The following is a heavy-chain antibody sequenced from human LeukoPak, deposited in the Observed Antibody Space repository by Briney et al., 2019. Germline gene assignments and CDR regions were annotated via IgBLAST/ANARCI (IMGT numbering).Heavy chain of an antibody. Sequence: GESLKISCKGSGYSFTSYWIGWVRQMPGKGLEWMGIIYPGDSDTRYSPSFQGQVTISADRSISTAYLQWSSLKASDTAMYYCARVVVPAAIQFDYWGQGTLVTVSS. CDR1: GYSFTSYW. CDR2: IYPGDSDT. J-gene: IGHJ4*02. V-gene: IGHV5-51*01. D-gene: IGHD2-2*01. CDR3: ARVVVPAAIQFDY.